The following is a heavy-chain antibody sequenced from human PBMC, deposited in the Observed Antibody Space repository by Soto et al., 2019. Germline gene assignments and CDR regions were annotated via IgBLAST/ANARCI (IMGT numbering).Heavy chain of an antibody. CDR3: AGSQGSSTCLEIYYYDYYGMDV. CDR2: IIPISGTA. Sequence: QVQLVQSGAEVKKPGSSVKVSCKASGGTFSSYAISWVRQAPGQGLEWMGGIIPISGTANYAQKLQGRVTITADESKSTASKELSSLRSEDTAGYYSAGSQGSSTCLEIYYYDYYGMDVRGQGTTVTVSS. D-gene: IGHD2-2*01. J-gene: IGHJ6*02. CDR1: GGTFSSYA. V-gene: IGHV1-69*01.